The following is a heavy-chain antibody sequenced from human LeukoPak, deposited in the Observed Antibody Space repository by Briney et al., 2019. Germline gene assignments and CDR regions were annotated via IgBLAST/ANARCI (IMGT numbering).Heavy chain of an antibody. CDR2: IAYDASRQ. CDR3: ARDVDDATPYYYYGVDV. CDR1: GFTFTSYA. D-gene: IGHD1-1*01. V-gene: IGHV3-30-3*01. Sequence: GGSRRPSCAASGFTFTSYAMQWVRQAPGKGRGWVAFIAYDASRQIYADSAKGRFTISRDNSKNTLYLKMNSLTPEDTAVYYCARDVDDATPYYYYGVDVGGQGTTVTVSS. J-gene: IGHJ6*02.